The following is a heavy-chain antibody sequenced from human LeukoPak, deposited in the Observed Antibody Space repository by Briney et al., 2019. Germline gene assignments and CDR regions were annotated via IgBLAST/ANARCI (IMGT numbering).Heavy chain of an antibody. D-gene: IGHD2-15*01. CDR1: GFTFSSYW. CDR2: INSDGSST. V-gene: IGHV3-74*01. Sequence: SGGSLRLSCAASGFTFSSYWMHWVRQAPGKGLVWVSRINSDGSSTSYADSVKGRFTISRDNAKNTLYLQMNSLRAEDTAVYYCASGDVVVVAATPDYWGQGTLVTVSS. CDR3: ASGDVVVVAATPDY. J-gene: IGHJ4*02.